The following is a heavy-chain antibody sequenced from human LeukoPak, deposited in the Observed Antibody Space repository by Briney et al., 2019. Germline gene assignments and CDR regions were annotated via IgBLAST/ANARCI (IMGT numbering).Heavy chain of an antibody. CDR2: ISYDGSTT. J-gene: IGHJ4*02. V-gene: IGHV3-30*04. Sequence: PGGSLRLSCAASEFTFSTYAMHWVRQAPGKGLEWVAVISYDGSTTYYADSVKGRFTISRDNSKNTLYLQMNSLRGEDTAVYYCARDDTAMAPDYWGQGTLVTVSS. D-gene: IGHD5-18*01. CDR3: ARDDTAMAPDY. CDR1: EFTFSTYA.